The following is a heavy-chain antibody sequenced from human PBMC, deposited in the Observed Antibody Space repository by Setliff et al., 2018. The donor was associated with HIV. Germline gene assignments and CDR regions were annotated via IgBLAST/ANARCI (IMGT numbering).Heavy chain of an antibody. Sequence: SETLSLTCAVYGGSFSNYYWSWIRQSPGEGLEWIGEIKHSGSTNYNPSLKSRVTISVDTAKNQFSLNLTSVTAADTAVYYCARGGFKWSGSYADYWGQGTLVTVSS. D-gene: IGHD1-26*01. J-gene: IGHJ4*02. CDR1: GGSFSNYY. CDR2: IKHSGST. CDR3: ARGGFKWSGSYADY. V-gene: IGHV4-34*01.